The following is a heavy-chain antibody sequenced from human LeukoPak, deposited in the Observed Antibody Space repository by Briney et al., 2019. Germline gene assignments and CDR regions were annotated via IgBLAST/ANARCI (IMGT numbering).Heavy chain of an antibody. Sequence: KSSETLSLTCAVYGGSFSGYYWSWIRQPPGKGLEWIGSIYYSGSTYYNPSLKSRVTISVDTSKNQFSLKLSSVTAADTAVYYCARVGANLEGSFDYWGQGTLVTVSS. V-gene: IGHV4-34*01. D-gene: IGHD4/OR15-4a*01. CDR2: IYYSGST. CDR3: ARVGANLEGSFDY. J-gene: IGHJ4*02. CDR1: GGSFSGYY.